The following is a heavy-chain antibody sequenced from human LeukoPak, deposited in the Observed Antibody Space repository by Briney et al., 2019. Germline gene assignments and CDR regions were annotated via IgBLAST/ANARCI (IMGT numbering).Heavy chain of an antibody. V-gene: IGHV4-39*07. CDR2: MSFNGNT. D-gene: IGHD3-10*01. CDR1: GDSITNTNYY. J-gene: IGHJ4*02. Sequence: SETLSLTCSVSGDSITNTNYYWGWVRQPPEKNLEWIVSMSFNGNTFYNPSLQSRVTISPDTSKNHFSLNLRSVTAADTAIYYCMRLNTYGLYLDYWGQGRLVTVSS. CDR3: MRLNTYGLYLDY.